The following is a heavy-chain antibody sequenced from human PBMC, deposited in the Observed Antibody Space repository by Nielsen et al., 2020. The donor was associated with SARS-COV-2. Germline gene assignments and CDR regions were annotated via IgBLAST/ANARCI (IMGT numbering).Heavy chain of an antibody. J-gene: IGHJ5*02. CDR3: ARPGGGPGIAAASTHGFDP. V-gene: IGHV5-10-1*01. CDR1: GYSFTSYW. D-gene: IGHD6-13*01. CDR2: IDPSDSYT. Sequence: GESLKISCQGSGYSFTSYWISWVRQMPGKGLEWMGRIDPSDSYTNYSPSFQGHVTISADKSISTAYLQWSSLKASDTAMYYCARPGGGPGIAAASTHGFDPWGQGTLVTVSS.